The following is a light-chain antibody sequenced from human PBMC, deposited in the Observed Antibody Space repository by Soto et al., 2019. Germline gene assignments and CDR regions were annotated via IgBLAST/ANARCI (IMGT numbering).Light chain of an antibody. CDR3: CSYAGRPYV. V-gene: IGLV2-11*01. CDR2: DVS. J-gene: IGLJ1*01. Sequence: QSALTQLRSVSGSPGQSVTISCTGTSSDVGRYNYVSWYQQHPGKAPKLMIYDVSRRPSGVPDRFSGSKSGNTASLTNSGLQAEDEADYYCCSYAGRPYVFGSGTKVTVL. CDR1: SSDVGRYNY.